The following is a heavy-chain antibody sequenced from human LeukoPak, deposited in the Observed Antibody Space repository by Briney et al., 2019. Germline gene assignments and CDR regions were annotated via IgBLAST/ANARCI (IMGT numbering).Heavy chain of an antibody. D-gene: IGHD3-22*01. CDR3: ARDLGTRDYYDSSGFA. J-gene: IGHJ5*02. CDR2: IYSGGST. V-gene: IGHV3-53*01. Sequence: GGSLRLSCAASGFTVSSNYMSWVRQAPGKGLEWVSVIYSGGSTYYADSVKGRFTISRDNSKNTLYLQMNSLRAEDTAVYYCARDLGTRDYYDSSGFAWGQGTLVTVSS. CDR1: GFTVSSNY.